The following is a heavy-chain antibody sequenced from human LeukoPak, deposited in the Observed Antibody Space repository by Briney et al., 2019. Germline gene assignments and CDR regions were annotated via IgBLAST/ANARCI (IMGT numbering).Heavy chain of an antibody. J-gene: IGHJ4*02. D-gene: IGHD3-3*01. CDR2: ITGDGGTT. CDR1: GFTFGDYT. V-gene: IGHV3-43*02. Sequence: GSLGLSCAASGFTFGDYTMHWFRQPPGRGLQWVSLITGDGGTTSYAGSVKGRFTISRDNSKNSLYLHMNSLRNEDTALYYCAKGHFGAGHYWGQGTLVTVSS. CDR3: AKGHFGAGHY.